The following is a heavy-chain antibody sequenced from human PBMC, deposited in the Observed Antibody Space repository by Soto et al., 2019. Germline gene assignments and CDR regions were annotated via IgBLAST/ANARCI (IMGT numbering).Heavy chain of an antibody. CDR2: ISGSGGST. V-gene: IGHV3-23*01. Sequence: PGGSLRLSCAASGFTFSSYAMSWVRQAPGKGLERVSAISGSGGSTYYADSVKGRFTISRDNSKNTLYLQMNSLRAEDTAVYYCAKAKGGWYCSGGSCYLDYWGQGTLVTVSS. J-gene: IGHJ4*02. CDR1: GFTFSSYA. CDR3: AKAKGGWYCSGGSCYLDY. D-gene: IGHD2-15*01.